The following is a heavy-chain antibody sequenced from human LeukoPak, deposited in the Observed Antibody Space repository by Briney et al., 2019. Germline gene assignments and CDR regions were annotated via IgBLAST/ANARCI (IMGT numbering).Heavy chain of an antibody. D-gene: IGHD1-26*01. CDR2: INPNNGGT. Sequence: ASVRVSCKASGYTFTAYYIHWVRQAPGQGLEWMGWINPNNGGTHYAQKLQGRVTLTRDSSISTAYMEVRSLRSDDTAVYYCARSSRGDYWGQGTQVTVSS. V-gene: IGHV1-2*02. CDR3: ARSSRGDY. J-gene: IGHJ4*02. CDR1: GYTFTAYY.